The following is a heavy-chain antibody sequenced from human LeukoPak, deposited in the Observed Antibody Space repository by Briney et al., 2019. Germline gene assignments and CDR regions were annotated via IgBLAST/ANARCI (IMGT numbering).Heavy chain of an antibody. CDR2: IIPIFGTA. CDR1: GGTFTSYA. D-gene: IGHD3-22*01. V-gene: IGHV1-69*05. J-gene: IGHJ4*02. Sequence: SSVKVSCKTSGGTFTSYAITWVRQAPGQGLEWMGKIIPIFGTANYAQKFQGRVTITTDESTSTAYMELSSLRSEDTAVYYCAPIDSSGYYSDYWGQGTLVTVSS. CDR3: APIDSSGYYSDY.